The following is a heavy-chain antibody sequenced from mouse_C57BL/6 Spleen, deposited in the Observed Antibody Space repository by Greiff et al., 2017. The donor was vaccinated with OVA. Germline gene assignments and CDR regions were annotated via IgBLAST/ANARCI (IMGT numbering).Heavy chain of an antibody. D-gene: IGHD2-1*01. J-gene: IGHJ4*01. V-gene: IGHV10-1*01. CDR3: LYGNGYAMDY. CDR1: GFSFNTYA. CDR2: LRSKSNNYAT. Sequence: DVQLVESGGGLVQPKGSLKLSCAASGFSFNTYAMNWVRQAPGKGLEWVARLRSKSNNYATYYADTVKDRFTISRDDSESMLYLQMNNLKTENTAIYCCLYGNGYAMDYWGQGTSVTVSS.